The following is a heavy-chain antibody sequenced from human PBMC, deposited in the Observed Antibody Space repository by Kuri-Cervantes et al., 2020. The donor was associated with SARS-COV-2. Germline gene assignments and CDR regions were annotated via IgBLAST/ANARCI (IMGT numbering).Heavy chain of an antibody. CDR3: MRDGYGDYVDY. D-gene: IGHD2-21*01. Sequence: ASVKVSCKASGYTFTSSGISWVRQAPGQGLEWMGWVSGYNGHTNYAQKLQGRVTMTTDTSTTTAYMELRSLRSDDTAVFYCMRDGYGDYVDYWGQGTLVTVSS. J-gene: IGHJ4*02. CDR1: GYTFTSSG. CDR2: VSGYNGHT. V-gene: IGHV1-18*04.